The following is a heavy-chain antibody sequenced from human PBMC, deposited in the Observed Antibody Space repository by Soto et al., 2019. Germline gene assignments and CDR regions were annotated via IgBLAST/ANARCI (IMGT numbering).Heavy chain of an antibody. CDR2: IYYSGST. Sequence: QVQLQESGPGLVKPSETLSLTCTVSGGSISSYYWSWIRQPPGKGLEWIGNIYYSGSTSYNPSLTVRVTISVDTSKNQFSLKLSSVTAADTAVYYCASRKGSSSWYPLDYWGQGSLVTVSP. J-gene: IGHJ4*02. D-gene: IGHD6-13*01. V-gene: IGHV4-59*01. CDR3: ASRKGSSSWYPLDY. CDR1: GGSISSYY.